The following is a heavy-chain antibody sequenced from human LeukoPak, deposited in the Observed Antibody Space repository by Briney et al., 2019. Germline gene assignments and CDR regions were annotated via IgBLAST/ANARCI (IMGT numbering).Heavy chain of an antibody. CDR1: GGSFSGYY. Sequence: PSETLSLTCAVYGGSFSGYYWSWIRQPPGKGLEWIGEINHSGSTNYNPSLKSRVTISVDTSKNQFSLKLSSVTAADTAVYYCARGYYYGSGSYYRRYNWFDPWGQETLVTVSS. J-gene: IGHJ5*02. D-gene: IGHD3-10*01. CDR3: ARGYYYGSGSYYRRYNWFDP. V-gene: IGHV4-34*01. CDR2: INHSGST.